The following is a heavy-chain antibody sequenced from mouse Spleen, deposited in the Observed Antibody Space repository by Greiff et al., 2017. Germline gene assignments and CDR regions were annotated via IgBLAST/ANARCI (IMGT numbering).Heavy chain of an antibody. J-gene: IGHJ1*01. CDR3: GRNYYGSSPAFDV. CDR2: INPYNGDT. Sequence: EVQLVESGPELVKPGASVKISCKASGYSFTGYFMNWVKQSHGKSLEWIGRINPYNGDTFYNQKFKGKATLTVDKSSSTAHMELLSLTSEDSAVYYCGRNYYGSSPAFDVWGAGTTVTVSS. D-gene: IGHD1-1*01. V-gene: IGHV1-37*01. CDR1: GYSFTGYF.